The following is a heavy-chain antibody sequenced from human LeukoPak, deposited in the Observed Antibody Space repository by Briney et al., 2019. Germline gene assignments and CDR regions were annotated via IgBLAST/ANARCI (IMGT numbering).Heavy chain of an antibody. J-gene: IGHJ3*02. Sequence: QPGGSLRLSCAASGFTFSSYGMHWVRQAPGKGLEWVAFIRYDGSNKYYADSVKGRFTISRDNSKNTLYLQMNSLRAEDTAVYFCARDSVGYCSSTSCLGVAFDIWGQGTMVTVSS. CDR2: IRYDGSNK. D-gene: IGHD2-2*01. CDR1: GFTFSSYG. V-gene: IGHV3-30*02. CDR3: ARDSVGYCSSTSCLGVAFDI.